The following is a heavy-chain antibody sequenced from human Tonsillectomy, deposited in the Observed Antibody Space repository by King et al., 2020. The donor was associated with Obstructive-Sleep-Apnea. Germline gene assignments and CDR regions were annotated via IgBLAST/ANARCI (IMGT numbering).Heavy chain of an antibody. V-gene: IGHV4-34*01. CDR1: GGSFSGLF. J-gene: IGHJ5*02. CDR3: AKGAGSFDP. Sequence: VQLQQWGAGLLKPSETLSLTCAVYGGSFSGLFWSWIRQPPGKGLEWIVEINLGGNTNYTPSFKSRVTISIDTPKNQFSLQLTPVTAADPAVYYCAKGAGSFDPWGQGSRVTVSS. CDR2: INLGGNT.